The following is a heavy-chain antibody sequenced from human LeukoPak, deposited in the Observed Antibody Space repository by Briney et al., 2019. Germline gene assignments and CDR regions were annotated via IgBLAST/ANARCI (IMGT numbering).Heavy chain of an antibody. CDR3: ARHSSYYGNFDY. Sequence: SETLSLTCTVPGGSISSSSYYWDWIRQPPGKGLEWIGSIYHSGSSYYNASLKSRVTISVDPSQKQFSLKLSSVTAADTAVYYCARHSSYYGNFDYWGQGTLVTVSS. CDR2: IYHSGSS. CDR1: GGSISSSSYY. J-gene: IGHJ4*02. D-gene: IGHD3-10*01. V-gene: IGHV4-39*01.